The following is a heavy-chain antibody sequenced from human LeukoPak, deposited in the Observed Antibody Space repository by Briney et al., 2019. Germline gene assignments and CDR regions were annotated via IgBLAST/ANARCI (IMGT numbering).Heavy chain of an antibody. D-gene: IGHD2-2*02. V-gene: IGHV3-30*18. CDR1: GFTFKNYG. CDR3: VEDRGYNFFGMDA. Sequence: QPGGSLRLSCAASGFTFKNYGIHWVRQAPGKGLEWVAVISYDGRRKHYADPVKGRFTISRDNSKNTLYLQVNNLRFEDTAVYFCVEDRGYNFFGMDAWGRGTTVTVSS. CDR2: ISYDGRRK. J-gene: IGHJ6*02.